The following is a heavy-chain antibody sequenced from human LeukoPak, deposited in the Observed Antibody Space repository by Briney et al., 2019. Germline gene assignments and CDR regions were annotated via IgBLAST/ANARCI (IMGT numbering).Heavy chain of an antibody. V-gene: IGHV4-34*01. CDR2: INHSGST. CDR1: GGSFSGYY. CDR3: ARGRGDSSGYYYIDY. Sequence: PSETLSLTCAVYGGSFSGYYWSWIRQPPGKGLEWIGEINHSGSTNYNPSLKSRVTISVDTSKNQFSLKLSSVTAADTAVYYCARGRGDSSGYYYIDYWGQGTLVTVSS. D-gene: IGHD3-22*01. J-gene: IGHJ4*02.